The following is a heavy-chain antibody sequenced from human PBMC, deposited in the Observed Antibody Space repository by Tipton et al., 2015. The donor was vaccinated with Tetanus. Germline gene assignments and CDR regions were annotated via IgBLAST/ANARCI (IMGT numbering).Heavy chain of an antibody. CDR1: GFTFNGYG. CDR3: AKDLRYLSSWHDS. CDR2: ISYDGSTE. V-gene: IGHV3-30*19. D-gene: IGHD6-13*01. J-gene: IGHJ5*01. Sequence: SLRLSCAASGFTFNGYGMHWVRQAPGKGLEWVAFISYDGSTEYYAKSVKGRFTISRDNSKHTLYLQMSSLGPGDTAVYYCAKDLRYLSSWHDSWGQGALVTVSS.